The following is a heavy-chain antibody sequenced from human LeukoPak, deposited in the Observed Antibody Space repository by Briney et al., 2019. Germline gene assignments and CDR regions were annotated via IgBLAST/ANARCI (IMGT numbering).Heavy chain of an antibody. J-gene: IGHJ5*02. CDR1: GGSISSGDYY. V-gene: IGHV4-30-4*01. CDR2: IYYSGST. CDR3: AREMVVAAYNWFDP. D-gene: IGHD2-15*01. Sequence: PSEPLSLPCTVSGGSISSGDYYWSWIRQPPGKGLEWIGYIYYSGSTYYNPSLKSRVTISVDTSKNQFSLKLSSVTAADTAVYYWAREMVVAAYNWFDPWGQGTLVTVSS.